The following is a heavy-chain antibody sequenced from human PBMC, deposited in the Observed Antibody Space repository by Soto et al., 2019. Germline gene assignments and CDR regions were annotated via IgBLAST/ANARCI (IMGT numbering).Heavy chain of an antibody. V-gene: IGHV4-59*08. D-gene: IGHD1-1*01. J-gene: IGHJ4*02. CDR1: GGSISSYY. CDR2: IYYSGST. CDR3: ARRYGYSFDY. Sequence: PSETLSLTCTVSGGSISSYYWSWIRQPPGKGLEWIGYIYYSGSTNYNPSLKSRVTVSVDTSKNQFSLKLSSVTAADTAVYYCARRYGYSFDYWGQGTLVTVS.